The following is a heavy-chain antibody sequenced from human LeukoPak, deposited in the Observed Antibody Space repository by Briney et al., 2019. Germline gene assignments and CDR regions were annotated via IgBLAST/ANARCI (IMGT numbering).Heavy chain of an antibody. CDR3: ARDKHRVTTDSFDY. J-gene: IGHJ4*02. D-gene: IGHD3-3*01. Sequence: PGGSLRLSCAASGFTFSRYWMHWVRQAPGKGLMWVSRISPDGSTTLYADSVKGRFTISRDNAKNTLYLQMNSLGAEDTAVYYCARDKHRVTTDSFDYWGQGTLVTVSS. V-gene: IGHV3-74*03. CDR1: GFTFSRYW. CDR2: ISPDGSTT.